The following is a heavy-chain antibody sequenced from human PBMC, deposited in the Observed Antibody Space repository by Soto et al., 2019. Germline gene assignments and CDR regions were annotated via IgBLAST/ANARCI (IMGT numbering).Heavy chain of an antibody. CDR1: GYTFTSYG. CDR2: ISAYNGNT. J-gene: IGHJ5*02. V-gene: IGHV1-18*01. D-gene: IGHD3-3*01. Sequence: GAAVKVSCKASGYTFTSYGISWVRQAPGQGLEWMGWISAYNGNTNYAQKLQGRVTMTTDTSTSTAYMELRSLRSDDTAVYYCAREGYDFWSGYDQTNWFDPWGQGTLVTVSS. CDR3: AREGYDFWSGYDQTNWFDP.